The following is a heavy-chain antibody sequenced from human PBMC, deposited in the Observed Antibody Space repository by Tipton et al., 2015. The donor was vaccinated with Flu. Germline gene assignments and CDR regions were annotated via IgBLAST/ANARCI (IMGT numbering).Heavy chain of an antibody. CDR2: VWYDGTNE. CDR3: ARGYDILTDGGGYFDY. J-gene: IGHJ4*02. D-gene: IGHD3-9*01. CDR1: GFSFSSHS. Sequence: AVSGFSFSSHSMNWVRQAPGKGLEWVAGVWYDGTNEYYADSVKGRFTISRDNSKNTLYLQMNSLRAEDTAVYYCARGYDILTDGGGYFDYWGQGTLVTVSS. V-gene: IGHV3-33*08.